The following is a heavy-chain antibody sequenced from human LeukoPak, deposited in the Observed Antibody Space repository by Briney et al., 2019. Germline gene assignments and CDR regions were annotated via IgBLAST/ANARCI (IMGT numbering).Heavy chain of an antibody. CDR1: GFTFSSYA. D-gene: IGHD3-10*01. V-gene: IGHV3-53*01. Sequence: GGSLRLSCAASGFTFSSYAMSWVRQAPGKGLEWVSVIYSGGSTYYGDSVKGRFTISRDNSKNTLYLQMNSLRAEDTAVYYCARDSLWFGELSYWGQGTLVTVSS. CDR2: IYSGGST. CDR3: ARDSLWFGELSY. J-gene: IGHJ4*02.